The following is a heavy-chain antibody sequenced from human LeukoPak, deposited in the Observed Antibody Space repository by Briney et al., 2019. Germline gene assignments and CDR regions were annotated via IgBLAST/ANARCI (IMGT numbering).Heavy chain of an antibody. D-gene: IGHD3-10*01. CDR1: GGSISSGSYY. J-gene: IGHJ5*02. CDR2: IYTSGST. Sequence: SQTLSLTCTVSGGSISSGSYYWSWIRQPAGKGLEWIGRIYTSGSTNYKPSLKSRVTISVDTSKKQFSRKLSCVTAAETAWYYGARGGYYCSGNDFRFDPLGQGTLVTVS. CDR3: ARGGYYCSGNDFRFDP. V-gene: IGHV4-61*02.